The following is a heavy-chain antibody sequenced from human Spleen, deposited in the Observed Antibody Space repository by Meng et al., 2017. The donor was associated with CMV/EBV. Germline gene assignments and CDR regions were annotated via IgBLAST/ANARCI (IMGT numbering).Heavy chain of an antibody. J-gene: IGHJ6*02. D-gene: IGHD3-16*01. CDR3: ARGKGGGYDYYYGMDV. CDR1: GFTFSSYS. Sequence: GGSLRLSCAASGFTFSSYSMNWVRQAPGKGLEWVSYISSSSSTIYYADSVKGRFTISRDNAKNSLYLQMNSLRAEDTAVYYCARGKGGGYDYYYGMDVWGQGTTVTVSS. V-gene: IGHV3-48*04. CDR2: ISSSSSTI.